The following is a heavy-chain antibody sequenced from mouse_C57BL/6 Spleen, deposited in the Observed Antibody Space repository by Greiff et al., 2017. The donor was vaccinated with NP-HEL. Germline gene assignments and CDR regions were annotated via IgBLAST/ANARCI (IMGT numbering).Heavy chain of an antibody. CDR3: ARDWGLGREDAMDY. CDR2: INYDGSST. D-gene: IGHD4-1*01. CDR1: GFTFSDYY. V-gene: IGHV5-16*01. J-gene: IGHJ4*01. Sequence: EVNVVESEGGLVQPGSSMKLSCTASGFTFSDYYMAWVRQVPEKGLEWVANINYDGSSTYYLDSLQSRFIISRDNAKNILYLQMSRLKSEDTATYYCARDWGLGREDAMDYWGQGTSVTVSS.